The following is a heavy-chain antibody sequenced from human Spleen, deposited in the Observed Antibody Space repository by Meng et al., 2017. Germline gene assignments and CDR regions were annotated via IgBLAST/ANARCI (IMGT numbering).Heavy chain of an antibody. CDR2: ISSSGTTI. Sequence: GGSLRLSCAASAFTFSDYYMSWIRQAPGRGLEWVSYISSSGTTIYYADSVKGRFTISRDNAKNSLYLQMNSLRAEDTAVYYCARADFWSGYSEYNYYYRMDVWGQGTTVTVSS. CDR3: ARADFWSGYSEYNYYYRMDV. CDR1: AFTFSDYY. V-gene: IGHV3-11*01. D-gene: IGHD3-3*01. J-gene: IGHJ6*02.